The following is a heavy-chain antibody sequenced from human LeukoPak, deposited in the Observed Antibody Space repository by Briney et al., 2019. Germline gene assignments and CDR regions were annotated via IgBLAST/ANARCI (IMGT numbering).Heavy chain of an antibody. D-gene: IGHD6-13*01. CDR1: GGSISSDS. CDR2: IYYSGST. Sequence: SETLSLTCTVSGGSISSDSWSWIRQPPGKGLEWIGYIYYSGSTNYNPSLKSRVTISVDTSKNQFSLELSSATAADTAVYYCARVRVAAAGIDYWGQGTLVTVSS. V-gene: IGHV4-59*01. J-gene: IGHJ4*02. CDR3: ARVRVAAAGIDY.